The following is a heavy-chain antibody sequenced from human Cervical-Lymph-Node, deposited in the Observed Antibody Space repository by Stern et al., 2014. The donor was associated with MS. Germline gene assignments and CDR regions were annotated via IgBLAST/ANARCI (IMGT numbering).Heavy chain of an antibody. CDR2: IWYDGGTP. V-gene: IGHV3-33*01. CDR3: ASAYSSSHYYFDY. D-gene: IGHD6-13*01. Sequence: VQLVESGGGVVQPGRSLRLSCAASGFSFSRYAMHWVRQAPGKGLEWVALIWYDGGTPYYADSVTGRFTISRDNFKNTLYLQMNSLRAEDTAVYYCASAYSSSHYYFDYWGQGTLVTVSS. CDR1: GFSFSRYA. J-gene: IGHJ4*02.